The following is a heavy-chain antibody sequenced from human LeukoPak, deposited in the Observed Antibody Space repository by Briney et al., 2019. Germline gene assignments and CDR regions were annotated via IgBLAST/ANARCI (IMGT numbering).Heavy chain of an antibody. V-gene: IGHV3-30*02. CDR1: GFTFSSYG. J-gene: IGHJ4*02. Sequence: GGSLRLSCAASGFTFSSYGMHWVRQAPGKGLEWVAFIRYDGSNKYYADPVKGRFTISRDNSKNTLYLQMNSLRAEDTAVYYCAKEEWFGELLAYWGQGTLVTVSS. D-gene: IGHD3-10*01. CDR3: AKEEWFGELLAY. CDR2: IRYDGSNK.